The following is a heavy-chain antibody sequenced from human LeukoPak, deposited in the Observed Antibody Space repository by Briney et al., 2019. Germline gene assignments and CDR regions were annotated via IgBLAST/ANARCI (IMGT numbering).Heavy chain of an antibody. J-gene: IGHJ4*02. V-gene: IGHV4-59*12. CDR1: GGSISSYY. CDR3: AREIGAHDFWSGYCDY. CDR2: IYYSGST. Sequence: SETLSLTCTVSGGSISSYYWSWIRQPPGKGLEWIGYIYYSGSTNYNPSLKSRVTISVDTSKNQFSLKLSSVTAADTAVYYCAREIGAHDFWSGYCDYWGQGTLVAVSS. D-gene: IGHD3-3*01.